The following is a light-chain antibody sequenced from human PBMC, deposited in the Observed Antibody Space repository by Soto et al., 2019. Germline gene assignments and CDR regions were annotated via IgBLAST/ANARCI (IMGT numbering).Light chain of an antibody. Sequence: QSVLTQPASVSGSPGQSITISCTGTSSDVGGYNYGSWYQQHPGKAPKLMIYDVSNRPSGVSNRFSGSKSGNTASLTISGRQAEDEADYYCSSYTSSSTLLYVFGTGTKVTVL. CDR2: DVS. CDR1: SSDVGGYNY. CDR3: SSYTSSSTLLYV. J-gene: IGLJ1*01. V-gene: IGLV2-14*01.